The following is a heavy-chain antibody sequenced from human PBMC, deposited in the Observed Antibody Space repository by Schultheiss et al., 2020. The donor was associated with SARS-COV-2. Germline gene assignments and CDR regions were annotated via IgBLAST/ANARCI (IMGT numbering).Heavy chain of an antibody. V-gene: IGHV4-38-2*01. D-gene: IGHD4-17*01. Sequence: SETLSLTCAVSGYSISSGYYWGWIRQPPGKGLEWIGSIYHSGSTYYNPSLKSRVTISVDTSKNQFSLKLSSVTAADTAVYYCARKGDGDYGYYYGMDVWGQGTTVTVSS. CDR2: IYHSGST. CDR1: GYSISSGYY. CDR3: ARKGDGDYGYYYGMDV. J-gene: IGHJ6*02.